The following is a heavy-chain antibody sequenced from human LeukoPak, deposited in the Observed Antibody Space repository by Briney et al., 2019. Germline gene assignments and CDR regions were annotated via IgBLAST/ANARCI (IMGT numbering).Heavy chain of an antibody. CDR3: ARVGIAARPGGLDY. Sequence: ASVTVSCKASGYTFTSYDINWVRQGTGQGLEWMGWMNPNSGNTGYAQKFQGRVTMTRDTSISTAYMELSSLRSEDTAVYYCARVGIAARPGGLDYWGQGTLVTVSS. V-gene: IGHV1-8*01. CDR1: GYTFTSYD. J-gene: IGHJ4*02. D-gene: IGHD6-6*01. CDR2: MNPNSGNT.